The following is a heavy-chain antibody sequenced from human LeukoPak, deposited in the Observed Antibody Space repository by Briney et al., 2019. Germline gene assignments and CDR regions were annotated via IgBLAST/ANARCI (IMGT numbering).Heavy chain of an antibody. J-gene: IGHJ5*02. D-gene: IGHD3-22*01. CDR2: INHSGST. CDR1: GGSISSGGYY. V-gene: IGHV4-39*07. Sequence: KPSETLSLTCTVSGGSISSGGYYWSWIRQPPGRGLEWIGEINHSGSTNYNPSLKSRVTISVDTSKNQFSLKLSSVTAADTAVYYCASSRPLGDYYDSSGYYYVSSWGQGTLVTASS. CDR3: ASSRPLGDYYDSSGYYYVSS.